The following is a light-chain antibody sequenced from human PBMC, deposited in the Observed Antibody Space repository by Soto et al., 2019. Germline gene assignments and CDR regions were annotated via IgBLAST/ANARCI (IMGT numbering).Light chain of an antibody. CDR1: NSDVGFYNR. Sequence: QSVLTQPPSVSGSPGQSVTIPCTGTNSDVGFYNRVSWYQQPPGTAPKLMIYGVNNRPSGVPDRFSGSKSGNTASLTISGLQAEDEADYYCSSYTASSTVVFGGGTKVTVL. CDR2: GVN. J-gene: IGLJ3*02. CDR3: SSYTASSTVV. V-gene: IGLV2-18*02.